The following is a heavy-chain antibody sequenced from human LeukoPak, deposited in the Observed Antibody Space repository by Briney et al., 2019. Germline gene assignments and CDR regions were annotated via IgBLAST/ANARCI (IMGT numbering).Heavy chain of an antibody. Sequence: GRSLRLSCAASGFTFSSYGMHWVRQAPGKGLEGVAVIWYDGSNKYYADSVKGRFTISRDNSKNTLYLQMNSQRAEDTAVYYCARDVDYYGSGSYYPSWYFDYWGQGTLVTVSS. CDR1: GFTFSSYG. CDR3: ARDVDYYGSGSYYPSWYFDY. D-gene: IGHD3-10*01. J-gene: IGHJ4*02. V-gene: IGHV3-33*01. CDR2: IWYDGSNK.